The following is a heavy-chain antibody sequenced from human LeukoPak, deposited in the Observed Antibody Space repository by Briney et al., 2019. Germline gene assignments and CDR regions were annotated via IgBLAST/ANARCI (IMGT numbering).Heavy chain of an antibody. J-gene: IGHJ5*02. CDR2: ISGSGGST. D-gene: IGHD2-8*01. V-gene: IGHV3-23*01. CDR1: GFTFSSYA. CDR3: AQLPPGGVRANWFDP. Sequence: GGSLRLSCAASGFTFSSYAMSWVRQAPGKGLEWVSAISGSGGSTYYADSVKGRFTISRDNSKNTLYLQMNSLRAEDTAVYYCAQLPPGGVRANWFDPWGQGTLVTVSS.